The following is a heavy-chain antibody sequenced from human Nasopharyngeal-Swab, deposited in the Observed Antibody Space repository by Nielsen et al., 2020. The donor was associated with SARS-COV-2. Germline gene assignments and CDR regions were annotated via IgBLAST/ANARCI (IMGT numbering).Heavy chain of an antibody. CDR2: INAGNGNT. Sequence: ASVKVSCKASGYTFTSCAMHWVRQAPGQRLEWMGWINAGNGNTKYSQKFQGRVTITRDTSASTAYMELSSLRSEDTAVYYCAFGIAVAGPMGYYGMDVWGQGTTVTVSS. CDR3: AFGIAVAGPMGYYGMDV. D-gene: IGHD6-19*01. J-gene: IGHJ6*02. CDR1: GYTFTSCA. V-gene: IGHV1-3*01.